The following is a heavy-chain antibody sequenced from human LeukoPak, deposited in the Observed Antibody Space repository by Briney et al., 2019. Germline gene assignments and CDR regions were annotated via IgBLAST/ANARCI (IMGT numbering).Heavy chain of an antibody. V-gene: IGHV4-59*02. CDR1: NGSVSSFY. J-gene: IGHJ3*02. CDR3: ARDPLSTVRRAFDI. CDR2: LYDSGNT. D-gene: IGHD4-17*01. Sequence: SETLSLTCTVSNGSVSSFYWSWIRQPPGKGLEWIGYLYDSGNTNYNPSLKSRVTISVDTSKNQFSLNLSSVTAADTAVYYCARDPLSTVRRAFDIWGHGTMVTVSS.